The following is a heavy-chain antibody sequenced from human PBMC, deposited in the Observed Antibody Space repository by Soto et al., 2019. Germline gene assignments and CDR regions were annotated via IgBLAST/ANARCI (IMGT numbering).Heavy chain of an antibody. CDR1: GGSISSYY. J-gene: IGHJ4*02. V-gene: IGHV4-59*01. CDR2: IYYSGST. CDR3: ARSTGDGYNPYYFDY. D-gene: IGHD5-12*01. Sequence: SETLSLTCTVSGGSISSYYWSWIRQPPGKGLEWIGYIYYSGSTNYNPSLKSRVTISVDTSKNQFSLKLSSVTAADTAVYYCARSTGDGYNPYYFDYWGQGTLVTVSS.